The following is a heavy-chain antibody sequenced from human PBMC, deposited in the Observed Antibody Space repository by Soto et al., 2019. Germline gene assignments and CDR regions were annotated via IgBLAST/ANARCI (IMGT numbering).Heavy chain of an antibody. CDR1: GFSFSSYT. J-gene: IGHJ4*02. CDR2: ISRNASTI. CDR3: ARDREYCSGDNCYETGDAY. Sequence: PGGSLRLSCVASGFSFSSYTMNWFRQAPGKGLEWVSDISRNASTISYADSVRGRFTISRDNAKTSLYLQMNSLRAEDTAVYYCARDREYCSGDNCYETGDAYWGQGALVTVSS. D-gene: IGHD2-15*01. V-gene: IGHV3-48*01.